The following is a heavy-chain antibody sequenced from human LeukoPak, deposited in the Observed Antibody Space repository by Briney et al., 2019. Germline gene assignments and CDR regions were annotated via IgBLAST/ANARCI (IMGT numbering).Heavy chain of an antibody. V-gene: IGHV4-39*02. CDR2: IYYSGST. D-gene: IGHD3-22*01. Sequence: PSETLSLTCAVSGGSISSSSYYWGWIRQPPGKGLEWIGSIYYSGSTYYNPSLKSRVTISVDTSKNQFSLKLSSVTAADTAVYYCAREDYYDSSGYYLVPGYWGQGTLVTVSS. CDR3: AREDYYDSSGYYLVPGY. J-gene: IGHJ4*02. CDR1: GGSISSSSYY.